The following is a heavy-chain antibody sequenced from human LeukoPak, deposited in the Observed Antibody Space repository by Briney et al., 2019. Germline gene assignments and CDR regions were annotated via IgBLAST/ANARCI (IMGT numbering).Heavy chain of an antibody. D-gene: IGHD2-15*01. J-gene: IGHJ4*02. V-gene: IGHV1-18*01. CDR1: GYTFTSYG. Sequence: GASVKVSCKASGYTFTSYGTSWVRQAPGQGLGWMGWISAYNGNTNYAQKLQGRVTMTTDTSTSTAYMELRSLRSDDTAVYYCARDGYCSGGSCYFLAPFDYWGQGTLVTVSS. CDR3: ARDGYCSGGSCYFLAPFDY. CDR2: ISAYNGNT.